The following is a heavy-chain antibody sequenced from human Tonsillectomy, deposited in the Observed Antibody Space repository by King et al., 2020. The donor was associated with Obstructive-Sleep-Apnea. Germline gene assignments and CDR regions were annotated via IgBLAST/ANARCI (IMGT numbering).Heavy chain of an antibody. Sequence: VQLVESGGGVVQPGRSLRLSCVASGITMGDYGMHWVRQAPDRALEWVAVMFYNGDTHYADSVKGRFTISRDNSQNTLYVQMNSLRDEDTAVYYCATSGDGNNHELCFWGQKSLVTVSS. J-gene: IGHJ4*02. V-gene: IGHV3-33*01. CDR2: MFYNGDT. CDR3: ATSGDGNNHELCF. CDR1: GITMGDYG. D-gene: IGHD5-24*01.